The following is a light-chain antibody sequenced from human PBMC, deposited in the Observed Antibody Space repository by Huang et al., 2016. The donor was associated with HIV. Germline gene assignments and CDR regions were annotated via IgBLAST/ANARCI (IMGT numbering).Light chain of an antibody. J-gene: IGKJ3*01. V-gene: IGKV3-20*01. CDR2: GAS. CDR3: QQYERPPDT. CDR1: QSVGIY. Sequence: EIVLTQSPGTLSLSPGERATLSCRASQSVGIYLAWYQQKPGQAPRHLIYGASTRVTGIPDRFSGDGSGTDFTLSISRLETEDFAVYYCQQYERPPDTFGPGTKVNIK.